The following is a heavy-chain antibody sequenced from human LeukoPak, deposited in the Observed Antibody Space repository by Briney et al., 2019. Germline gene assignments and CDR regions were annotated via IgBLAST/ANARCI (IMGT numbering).Heavy chain of an antibody. V-gene: IGHV4-39*01. CDR1: GGSISSSSYY. D-gene: IGHD2-21*02. Sequence: SETLSLTCTVSGGSISSSSYYWGWIRQPPGKGLEWIGSIYYSGSTYYNPSLKSRVTISVDTSKNQFSLKLSSVTAADTAVYYCATLVVTALCYFDYWGQGTLVTVSS. J-gene: IGHJ4*02. CDR2: IYYSGST. CDR3: ATLVVTALCYFDY.